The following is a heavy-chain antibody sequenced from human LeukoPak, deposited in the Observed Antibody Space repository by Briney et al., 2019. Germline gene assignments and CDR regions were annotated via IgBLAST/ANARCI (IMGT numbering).Heavy chain of an antibody. CDR1: GYTFTSYG. CDR2: IIPIFGIA. Sequence: SVKVSCKASGYTFTSYGISWVRQAPGQGLEWMGRIIPIFGIANYAQKFQGRVTITADKSTSTAYMELSSLRSEDTAVYYCARASSHYYDSSGSPGGYWGQGTLVTVSS. V-gene: IGHV1-69*04. D-gene: IGHD3-22*01. CDR3: ARASSHYYDSSGSPGGY. J-gene: IGHJ4*02.